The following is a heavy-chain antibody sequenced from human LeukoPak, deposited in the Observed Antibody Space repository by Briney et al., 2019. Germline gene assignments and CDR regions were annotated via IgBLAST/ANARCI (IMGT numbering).Heavy chain of an antibody. J-gene: IGHJ4*02. D-gene: IGHD1-26*01. V-gene: IGHV4-31*03. CDR1: GASINSGGYY. Sequence: PSETLSLTRSVSGASINSGGYYWSWIRQHPGKDLEWIGYIYYTGSTYYNPSLESRVTISLDTSKNQFSLELSSVTAADTAVYYCATGNRWEVLIGYWGQGTLVTVYS. CDR2: IYYTGST. CDR3: ATGNRWEVLIGY.